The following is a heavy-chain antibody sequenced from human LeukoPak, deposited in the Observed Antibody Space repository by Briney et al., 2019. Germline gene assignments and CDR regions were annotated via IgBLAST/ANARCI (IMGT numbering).Heavy chain of an antibody. CDR1: GITLSNYS. J-gene: IGHJ4*02. CDR3: AKRGVVVRVILVGFHKEANYFDS. Sequence: GGSLRLSCAVSGITLSNYSMSWVRQAPGKGLEWVAGISGGGGGTNYADSVKGRFTISRDNPKNTLYLQMRSLRAEDTAVYFCAKRGVVVRVILVGFHKEANYFDSWGQGALVTVSS. D-gene: IGHD3-10*01. CDR2: ISGGGGGT. V-gene: IGHV3-23*01.